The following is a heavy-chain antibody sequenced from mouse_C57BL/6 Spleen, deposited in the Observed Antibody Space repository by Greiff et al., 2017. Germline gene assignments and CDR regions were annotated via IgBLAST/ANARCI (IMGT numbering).Heavy chain of an antibody. CDR1: GFSLTSYG. CDR2: IWSGGST. D-gene: IGHD2-1*01. Sequence: VQLVESGPGLVQPSQSLSITCTVSGFSLTSYGVHWVRQSPGKGLEWLGVIWSGGSTDYNAAFISRLSISKDNSKSQVFFKMNSLQADDTAIYYCARLYGNYGYFDVWGTGTTVTVSS. V-gene: IGHV2-2*01. CDR3: ARLYGNYGYFDV. J-gene: IGHJ1*03.